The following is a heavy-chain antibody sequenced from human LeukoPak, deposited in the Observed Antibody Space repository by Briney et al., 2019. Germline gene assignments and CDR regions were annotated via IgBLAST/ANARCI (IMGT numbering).Heavy chain of an antibody. CDR2: IYPGDSNT. CDR3: ARQAVINLNFGY. D-gene: IGHD4-23*01. J-gene: IGHJ4*02. Sequence: GESLKISRKGSGYSFPSYWIGWVRQMPGKGLEWMGIIYPGDSNTRYSPSFQGQVTISADRSISTAYLQWSSLKASDTAMYYCARQAVINLNFGYWGQGTLVTVSS. V-gene: IGHV5-51*01. CDR1: GYSFPSYW.